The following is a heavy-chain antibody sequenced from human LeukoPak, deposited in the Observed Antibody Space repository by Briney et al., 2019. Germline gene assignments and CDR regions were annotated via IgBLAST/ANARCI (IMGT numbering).Heavy chain of an antibody. J-gene: IGHJ4*02. CDR3: AREPLRGEPFDY. D-gene: IGHD3-10*01. Sequence: GGPLSLPCAPSGFPYCIYEVKWAPRAPGRGREGVSYISSSGSTIYYADSVKGRFTISRDNAKNSLYLQMNSLRAEDTAVYYCAREPLRGEPFDYWGQGTLVTVSS. CDR2: ISSSGSTI. CDR1: GFPYCIYE. V-gene: IGHV3-48*03.